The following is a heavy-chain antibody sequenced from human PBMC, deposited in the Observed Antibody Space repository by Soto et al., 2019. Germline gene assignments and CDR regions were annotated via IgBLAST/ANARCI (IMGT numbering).Heavy chain of an antibody. D-gene: IGHD3-10*01. CDR3: AKDPNRGSTLFRPGIPPDY. J-gene: IGHJ4*02. Sequence: HPGGSLRLSCAASGFTFSSYGMHWVRQAPGKGLEWVAVISYDGSNKYYADSVKGRFTISRDNSKNTLYLQMNSLRAEDTAVYYCAKDPNRGSTLFRPGIPPDYWGQGTLVTVSS. CDR2: ISYDGSNK. V-gene: IGHV3-30*18. CDR1: GFTFSSYG.